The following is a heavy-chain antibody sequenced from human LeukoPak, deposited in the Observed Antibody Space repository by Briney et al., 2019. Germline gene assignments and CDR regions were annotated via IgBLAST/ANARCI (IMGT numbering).Heavy chain of an antibody. V-gene: IGHV3-30*18. CDR1: GFTFSSYG. CDR2: ISYDGSNK. D-gene: IGHD3-10*01. J-gene: IGHJ4*02. Sequence: GGSLRLSCAASGFTFSSYGMHWVRQAPGKGLEWVAVISYDGSNKYYADSVKGRFTISRDNSKNTLYLQMNSLRAEDTAVYYCAKPANDYYGSGSFFDYWGQGTLVTVSS. CDR3: AKPANDYYGSGSFFDY.